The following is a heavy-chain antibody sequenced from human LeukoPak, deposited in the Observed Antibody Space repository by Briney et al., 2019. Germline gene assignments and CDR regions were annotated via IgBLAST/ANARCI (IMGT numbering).Heavy chain of an antibody. CDR1: GYTFTSYY. J-gene: IGHJ5*02. D-gene: IGHD3-10*01. Sequence: ASVKVSCKASGYTFTSYYMHWVRQAPGQGLEWMGIINPSGGSTSYAQKFQGRVTMTRDTSTSTVYTELSSLRSEDTAVYYCATSFRAVNWFDPWGQGTLVTVSS. CDR2: INPSGGST. V-gene: IGHV1-46*01. CDR3: ATSFRAVNWFDP.